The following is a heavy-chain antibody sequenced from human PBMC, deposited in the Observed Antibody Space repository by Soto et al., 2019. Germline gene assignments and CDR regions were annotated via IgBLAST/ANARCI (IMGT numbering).Heavy chain of an antibody. CDR3: TTDRMVATRYYYYYYGMDV. J-gene: IGHJ6*02. D-gene: IGHD5-12*01. V-gene: IGHV3-15*07. CDR2: IKSKTDGGTT. Sequence: GGSLRLSCAASGFTFSNAWMNWVRQAPGKGLEWVGRIKSKTDGGTTDYAAPVKGRFTISRDDSKNTLYLQMNSLKTEDTAVYYCTTDRMVATRYYYYYYGMDVWGQGTTVTVSS. CDR1: GFTFSNAW.